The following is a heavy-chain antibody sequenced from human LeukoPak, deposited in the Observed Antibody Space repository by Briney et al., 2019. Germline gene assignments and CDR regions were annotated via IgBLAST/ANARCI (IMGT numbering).Heavy chain of an antibody. D-gene: IGHD3-10*01. V-gene: IGHV4-39*07. CDR1: GGSISSYY. CDR3: ASYGSGSYEVQH. CDR2: IYYSGST. J-gene: IGHJ1*01. Sequence: SETLSLTCTVSGGSISSYYWGWIRQPPGKGLEWIGSIYYSGSTYYNPSLKSRVTISVDTSKNQFSLKLSSVTAADTAVYYCASYGSGSYEVQHWGQGTLVTVSS.